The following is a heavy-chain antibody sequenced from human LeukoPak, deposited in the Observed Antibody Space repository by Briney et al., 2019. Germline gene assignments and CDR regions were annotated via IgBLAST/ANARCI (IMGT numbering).Heavy chain of an antibody. D-gene: IGHD3-22*01. J-gene: IGHJ1*01. V-gene: IGHV3-48*01. CDR2: ISSSSSTI. CDR3: ASPLNYYDSSGYYYEEYFQH. CDR1: GFTFSSHS. Sequence: GGSLRLSCAASGFTFSSHSMNWVRQAPGKGLEWVSYISSSSSTIYYADSVKGRFTISRDNAKNSLYLQMNSLRAEDTAVYYCASPLNYYDSSGYYYEEYFQHWGQGTLVTVSS.